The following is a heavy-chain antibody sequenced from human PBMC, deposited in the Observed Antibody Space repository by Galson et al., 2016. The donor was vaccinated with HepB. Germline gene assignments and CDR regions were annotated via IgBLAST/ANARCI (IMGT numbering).Heavy chain of an antibody. Sequence: SLRLSCAASGFTFSRYEMHWVRQAPGKGLEWVSYISRGSGTIYYADSVRGRFTVSRDNARNSLYLQMNSLRDEDTAVYYCATSDSGGDTFVDVWGQGTTVIVTS. CDR1: GFTFSRYE. CDR2: ISRGSGTI. CDR3: ATSDSGGDTFVDV. V-gene: IGHV3-48*02. D-gene: IGHD4-23*01. J-gene: IGHJ6*02.